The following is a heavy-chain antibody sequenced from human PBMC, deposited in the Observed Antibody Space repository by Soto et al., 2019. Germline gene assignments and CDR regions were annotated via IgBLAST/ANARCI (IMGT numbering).Heavy chain of an antibody. D-gene: IGHD3-16*01. CDR1: GYTFRNYA. Sequence: QAQLVQSGAEVKEPGASVRVSCKASGYTFRNYAIHWVRQAPGQRFEWMGWISAGNGNTKYSQKFQGRVTITRDISASTANMELSSLRSEDTAVYYCARTLPTYVYYGMDVW. CDR3: ARTLPTYVYYGMDV. V-gene: IGHV1-3*01. J-gene: IGHJ6*01. CDR2: ISAGNGNT.